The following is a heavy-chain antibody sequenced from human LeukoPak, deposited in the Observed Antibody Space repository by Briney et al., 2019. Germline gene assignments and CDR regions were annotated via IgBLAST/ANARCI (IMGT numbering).Heavy chain of an antibody. V-gene: IGHV3-23*01. CDR3: AKDGVIGGSVFGYYFDW. D-gene: IGHD2-15*01. J-gene: IGHJ4*02. CDR2: ISGSGGST. CDR1: EFTFSSYA. Sequence: GGSLRLSCAASEFTFSSYAINWVRQAPGKGLEWISAISGSGGSTYYADSVKGRFTISRDNSKNTLYLQMNSLRADEDTAVYYCAKDGVIGGSVFGYYFDWWGQGTLVTVSS.